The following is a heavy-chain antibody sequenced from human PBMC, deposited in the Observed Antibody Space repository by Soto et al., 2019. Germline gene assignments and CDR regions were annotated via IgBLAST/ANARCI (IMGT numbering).Heavy chain of an antibody. CDR1: GFTFSIYS. D-gene: IGHD3-22*01. V-gene: IGHV3-21*01. CDR3: ARPEGYYDSSGYPFDI. Sequence: GGSLRLSCSASGFTFSIYSMNWVRQAPGKGLEWVSSISSSSSYIYYADSVKGRFTISRDNAKNSLYLQMNSLRAEDTAVYYCARPEGYYDSSGYPFDIWGQGTMVTVSS. J-gene: IGHJ3*02. CDR2: ISSSSSYI.